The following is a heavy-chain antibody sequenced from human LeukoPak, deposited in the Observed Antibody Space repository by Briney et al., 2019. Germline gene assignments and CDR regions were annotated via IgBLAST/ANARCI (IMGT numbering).Heavy chain of an antibody. V-gene: IGHV3-33*06. CDR3: GKDFSYYDSSGSGPDY. D-gene: IGHD3-22*01. CDR1: GFPFSTYG. CDR2: IWCDGSNK. J-gene: IGHJ4*02. Sequence: GRSLRLSCAASGFPFSTYGMHWVRQAPGRGLEWVAFIWCDGSNKYYADSVKGRFTISRDNSKNTLYLQMNSLRVEDTAVYYCGKDFSYYDSSGSGPDYWGQGTLVTVSS.